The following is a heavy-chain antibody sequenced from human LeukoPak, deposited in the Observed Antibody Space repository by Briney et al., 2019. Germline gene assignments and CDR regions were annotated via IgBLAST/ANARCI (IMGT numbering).Heavy chain of an antibody. CDR1: GYSISSRNY. J-gene: IGHJ5*02. D-gene: IGHD6-19*01. CDR3: ARDRDSSGWYWFDP. Sequence: PSETLSLTCTVSGYSISSRNYWGWIRQPPGKGLEWIGFIYYSGSTNYNPSLKSRVTISVDTSKNQFSLKLSSVTAADTALYYCARDRDSSGWYWFDPWGQGTLVTVSS. CDR2: IYYSGST. V-gene: IGHV4-61*01.